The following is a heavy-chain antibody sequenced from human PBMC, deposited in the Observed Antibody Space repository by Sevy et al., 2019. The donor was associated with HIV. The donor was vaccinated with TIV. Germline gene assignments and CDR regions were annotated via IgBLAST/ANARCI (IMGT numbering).Heavy chain of an antibody. CDR3: ARERVYCSGGSCKPGGWFDP. J-gene: IGHJ5*02. D-gene: IGHD2-15*01. CDR1: GCTFTGYY. CDR2: INPNSGGT. V-gene: IGHV1-2*02. Sequence: ASVKVSCKASGCTFTGYYMHWVRQAPGQGLEWMGWINPNSGGTNYAQNFQGRVTMTRDTSISTAYMELSRLRSDDTAVYYCARERVYCSGGSCKPGGWFDPWGQGTLVTVSS.